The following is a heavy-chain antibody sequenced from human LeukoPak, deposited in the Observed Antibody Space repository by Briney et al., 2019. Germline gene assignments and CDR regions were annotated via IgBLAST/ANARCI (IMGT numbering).Heavy chain of an antibody. V-gene: IGHV3-21*01. J-gene: IGHJ6*02. CDR2: ISSSTTYI. D-gene: IGHD6-6*01. Sequence: AGGSLRLSCAASGFTVRSCWMYWVRQAPGKGLEWVSSISSSTTYISYADSVKGRFTISRDNAKNSLYLQMNSLRAEDTAVYYCARAAHPAYYYYGMDVWGQGTTVTVSS. CDR1: GFTVRSCW. CDR3: ARAAHPAYYYYGMDV.